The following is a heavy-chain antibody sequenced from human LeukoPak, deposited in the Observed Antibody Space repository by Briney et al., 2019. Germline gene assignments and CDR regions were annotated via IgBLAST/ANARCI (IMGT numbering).Heavy chain of an antibody. D-gene: IGHD6-25*01. CDR1: GYTFKNYD. CDR2: MNPNNDNA. CDR3: ARAAAGGDDPFDV. V-gene: IGHV1-8*01. J-gene: IGHJ3*01. Sequence: ASVKASCKASGYTFKNYDINWVRQAPGQGLEWMAWMNPNNDNAGSAQKFQGRVTMTRDTSINTAYMELSSLRSDDTGVYYCARAAAGGDDPFDVWGQGSLIIVSS.